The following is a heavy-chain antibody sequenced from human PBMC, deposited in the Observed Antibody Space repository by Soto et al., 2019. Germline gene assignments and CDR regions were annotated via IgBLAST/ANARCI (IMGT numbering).Heavy chain of an antibody. Sequence: TGGSLRLSCAASGFTFSSYSMNWVRQAPGKGLEWVSSISSSSSYIYYADSVKGRFTISRDNAKNSLYLQMNSLRAEDTAVYYCASSPHAVPSPFPNWGQGTLVTVSS. CDR3: ASSPHAVPSPFPN. J-gene: IGHJ4*02. D-gene: IGHD2-8*01. CDR1: GFTFSSYS. CDR2: ISSSSSYI. V-gene: IGHV3-21*01.